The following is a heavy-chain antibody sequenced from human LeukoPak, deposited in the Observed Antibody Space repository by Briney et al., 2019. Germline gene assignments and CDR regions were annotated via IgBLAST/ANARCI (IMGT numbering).Heavy chain of an antibody. V-gene: IGHV3-48*01. CDR1: GFTFNTYT. Sequence: GGSLRLSCAASGFTFNTYTMNWVRQAPGKGLEWVSYISGSSGIIDYADSVRGRFTISRDNAKNSLYLQMNSLRAEDTAVYYCARDETVTTWFDYWGQGTLVTVSS. J-gene: IGHJ4*02. D-gene: IGHD4-17*01. CDR2: ISGSSGII. CDR3: ARDETVTTWFDY.